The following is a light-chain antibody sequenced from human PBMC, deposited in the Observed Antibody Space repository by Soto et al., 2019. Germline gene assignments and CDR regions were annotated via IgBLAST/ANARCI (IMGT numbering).Light chain of an antibody. CDR2: GVS. Sequence: EIVLTQSPGTLSLSPGERATLSCRASQSVSSSYLAWYQHKPGQAPRLLISGVSSRATGIPDRFSGSGSGTHFTLTISRLEPEYFAVYYCHQYGTSPKTFGQGTKVEIK. CDR3: HQYGTSPKT. CDR1: QSVSSSY. V-gene: IGKV3-20*01. J-gene: IGKJ1*01.